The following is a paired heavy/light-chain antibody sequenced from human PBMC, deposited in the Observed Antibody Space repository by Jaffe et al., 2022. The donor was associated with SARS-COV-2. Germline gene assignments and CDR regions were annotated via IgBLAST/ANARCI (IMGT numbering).Light chain of an antibody. CDR2: KAS. CDR1: QSISSW. CDR3: QQYDSYSWT. Sequence: DIQMTQSPSTLSASVGDRVTITCRASQSISSWLAWYQQKPGKAPKLLIYKASSLESGVPSRFSGSGSGTEFTLTISSLQPDDFATYYCQQYDSYSWTFGQGTKVEIK. J-gene: IGKJ1*01. V-gene: IGKV1-5*03.
Heavy chain of an antibody. Sequence: QVQLVQSGAEVKKPGASVKVSCTASGYIFNSHGISWVRQAPGQGLEWMGRISAYNGDTNYEQKLQGRVTMTTDTSTSTAYMELRSLRSDDTAVYYCARSLTRSSGSLGYWGQGTLVTVSS. J-gene: IGHJ4*02. CDR3: ARSLTRSSGSLGY. CDR1: GYIFNSHG. D-gene: IGHD3-22*01. V-gene: IGHV1-18*01. CDR2: ISAYNGDT.